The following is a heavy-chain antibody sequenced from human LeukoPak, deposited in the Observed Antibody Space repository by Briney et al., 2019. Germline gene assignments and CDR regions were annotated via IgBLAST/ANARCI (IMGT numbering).Heavy chain of an antibody. V-gene: IGHV1-2*02. Sequence: ASVKVSCKASGYTFTGYYMHWVRQAPGQGLEWMGWINPNSGGTNHAQKFQGRVTMTRDTSISTAYMELSRLRSDDTAVYYCAREYSSSSFDYWGQGTLVTVSS. CDR3: AREYSSSSFDY. CDR1: GYTFTGYY. CDR2: INPNSGGT. J-gene: IGHJ4*02. D-gene: IGHD6-6*01.